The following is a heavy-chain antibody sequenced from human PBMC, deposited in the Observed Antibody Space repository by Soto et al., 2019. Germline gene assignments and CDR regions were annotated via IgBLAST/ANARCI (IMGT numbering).Heavy chain of an antibody. CDR1: GYTFSSYG. J-gene: IGHJ4*02. V-gene: IGHV1-18*01. CDR3: ARDFYESSGYCDY. CDR2: ISAYSGNT. D-gene: IGHD3-22*01. Sequence: QVQLVQSGAEVKKPGASVKVSCKTYGYTFSSYGLSWVRQAPGQGLEWMGWISAYSGNTVYTQRFKGRLIMATDTSTATAYMELRSLRSDDTAVYYCARDFYESSGYCDYWGQGTLVTVSS.